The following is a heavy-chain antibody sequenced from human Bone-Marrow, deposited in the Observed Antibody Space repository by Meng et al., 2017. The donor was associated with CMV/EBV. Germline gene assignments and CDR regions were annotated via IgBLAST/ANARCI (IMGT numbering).Heavy chain of an antibody. CDR3: VRFGGTGSSGWLGYGMDV. V-gene: IGHV4-61*01. CDR2: IYYSGST. D-gene: IGHD6-19*01. Sequence: SETLSLTCTVSGGSVSSGSYYWSWIRQPPGKGLEWIGYIYYSGSTNYNPSLKSRVTISVDTSKNQFSLKLSSATAADTAIYYCVRFGGTGSSGWLGYGMDVWGQGTTVTVSS. CDR1: GGSVSSGSYY. J-gene: IGHJ6*02.